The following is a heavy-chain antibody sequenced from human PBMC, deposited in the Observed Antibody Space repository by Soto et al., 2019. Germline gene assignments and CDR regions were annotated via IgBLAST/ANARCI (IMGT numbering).Heavy chain of an antibody. CDR3: ARAVAVAADFDY. CDR1: GYTFTGYA. D-gene: IGHD6-19*01. Sequence: ASVKVSCKASGYTFTGYAMHWVRQAPGQRLEWMGWINAGNGNTKYSQKFQGRVTITRDTSASAAYMELSSLSSEDTAVYYCARAVAVAADFDYWGQGTLVTVSS. J-gene: IGHJ4*02. V-gene: IGHV1-3*01. CDR2: INAGNGNT.